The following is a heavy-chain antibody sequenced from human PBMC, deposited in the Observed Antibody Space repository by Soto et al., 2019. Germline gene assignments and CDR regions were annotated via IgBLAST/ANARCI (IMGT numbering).Heavy chain of an antibody. Sequence: GGSLRLSCAASGFTFSHAWMSWVRQAPGKGLEWVGRIKSKADGETKDYGAPVRGRFTISRDDAKDTLYLQMNSLRIEDTAVYYCCVVKRLDQYSTSGYWFDPWGPGTLVAVSS. CDR1: GFTFSHAW. D-gene: IGHD2-15*01. J-gene: IGHJ5*02. CDR2: IKSKADGETK. V-gene: IGHV3-15*01. CDR3: CVVKRLDQYSTSGYWFDP.